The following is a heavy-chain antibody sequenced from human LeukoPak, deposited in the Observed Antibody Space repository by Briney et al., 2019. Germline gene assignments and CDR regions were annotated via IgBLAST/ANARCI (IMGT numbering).Heavy chain of an antibody. CDR2: IHYSGST. J-gene: IGHJ4*02. Sequence: SETLSLTCSVSGGSIISYYWSWIRQPPGKGLEWIGYIHYSGSTQYNPSLKSRVSILVDTPKNHFSLKLSFVTAADTAVYYCARHIVGGLAIFDYWGQGTLVTVPS. V-gene: IGHV4-59*08. CDR3: ARHIVGGLAIFDY. CDR1: GGSIISYY. D-gene: IGHD1-26*01.